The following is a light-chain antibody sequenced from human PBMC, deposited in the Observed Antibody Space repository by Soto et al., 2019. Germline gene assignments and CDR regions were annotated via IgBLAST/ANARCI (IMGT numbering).Light chain of an antibody. J-gene: IGKJ1*01. CDR2: AAS. CDR1: QSIGKY. V-gene: IGKV1-39*01. Sequence: DIQMTQSPSSLSASVGDRVTITCRASQSIGKYLSWFQQTPGKAPKLLIYAASSLQSGVPSRFSGSGSGTDFTLTISSLQPEDFATYYCQQSYSTRWTFGQGTKVDNK. CDR3: QQSYSTRWT.